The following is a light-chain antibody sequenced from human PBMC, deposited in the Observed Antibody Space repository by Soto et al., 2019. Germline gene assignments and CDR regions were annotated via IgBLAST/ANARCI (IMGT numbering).Light chain of an antibody. Sequence: DIQITQSPSTLSSSVVERFTITCQASQSISRWLAWYQQKPGKAPNLLIVDASNLQSGVPSRFSGSGSGTDFTLTINSLQPEDFATYYCQQAYNTPITFGQGTRLEIK. CDR1: QSISRW. V-gene: IGKV1-39*01. J-gene: IGKJ5*01. CDR3: QQAYNTPIT. CDR2: DAS.